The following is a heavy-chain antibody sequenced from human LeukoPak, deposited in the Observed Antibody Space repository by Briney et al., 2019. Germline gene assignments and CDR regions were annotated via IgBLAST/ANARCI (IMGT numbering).Heavy chain of an antibody. Sequence: SETLSLTCTVSDDSISSYYWSWIRQPPGKALECIGYIYINGDTNSNPSLKSRVTMSLDTSEKQFSLQLRSVTAADTAVYFCARTARVFDHWGQGLLVTVSS. J-gene: IGHJ4*02. D-gene: IGHD2-21*02. CDR2: IYINGDT. CDR1: DDSISSYY. V-gene: IGHV4-4*08. CDR3: ARTARVFDH.